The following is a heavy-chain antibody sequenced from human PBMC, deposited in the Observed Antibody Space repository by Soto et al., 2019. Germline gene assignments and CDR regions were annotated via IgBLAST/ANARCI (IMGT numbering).Heavy chain of an antibody. CDR2: ISHDGTTR. CDR1: GFTFSSHA. D-gene: IGHD2-15*01. Sequence: QVQLVESGGGVVQPGRSRRLSCAASGFTFSSHAMHWVRQAPGKGLEWVAVISHDGTTRYYADFVKGRFTISRDNSKNTLYLQLDSRRAEDTAGDYRARGTVEYCSGGSGYPVDSWGQGTLVTVSS. V-gene: IGHV3-30-3*01. CDR3: ARGTVEYCSGGSGYPVDS. J-gene: IGHJ4*02.